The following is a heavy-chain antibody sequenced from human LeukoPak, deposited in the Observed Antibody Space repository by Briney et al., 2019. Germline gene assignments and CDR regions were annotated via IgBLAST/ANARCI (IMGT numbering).Heavy chain of an antibody. V-gene: IGHV4-38-2*02. J-gene: IGHJ6*03. CDR3: ARDSHYSSSSSYYYYYMNV. Sequence: SETLSLTCTVSGYSISSGNYWGWIRQPPGKGLDWIGSIYHSGSTYYNPSLKSRVTISIDTSKNQFSLNLTSVTAADTAVYFCARDSHYSSSSSYYYYYMNVWGKGNTVTVSS. D-gene: IGHD6-6*01. CDR1: GYSISSGNY. CDR2: IYHSGST.